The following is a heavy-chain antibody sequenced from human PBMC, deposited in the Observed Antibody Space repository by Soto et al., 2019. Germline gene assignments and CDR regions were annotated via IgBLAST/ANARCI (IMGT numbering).Heavy chain of an antibody. J-gene: IGHJ6*02. D-gene: IGHD2-15*01. CDR2: IYYSGST. V-gene: IGHV4-31*03. Sequence: TLSLTCTVSGGSISSGGYYWSWIRQHPGKGLEWIGYIYYSGSTYYNPSLKSRVTISVDTSKNQFSLKLSSVTAADTSVYYCASSYVDEVVVAATHYYYYYGMDVWGQGTTVTVS. CDR3: ASSYVDEVVVAATHYYYYYGMDV. CDR1: GGSISSGGYY.